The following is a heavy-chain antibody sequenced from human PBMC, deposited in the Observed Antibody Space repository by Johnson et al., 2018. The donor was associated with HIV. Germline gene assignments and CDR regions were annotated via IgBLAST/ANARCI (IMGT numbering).Heavy chain of an antibody. J-gene: IGHJ3*02. D-gene: IGHD2-21*01. CDR1: GFRFSTYA. CDR3: ARDQGPDGILWWLI. V-gene: IGHV3-30-3*01. Sequence: QVQLVESGGGVVQPGRSLRLYCAASGFRFSTYAMHWVRQAPGKGLEWVALISYDGSNKYYTDSVKGRFTISRDNSKNTLYLQMNSLTAEDTSVYYCARDQGPDGILWWLIWGQGTMVTVSS. CDR2: ISYDGSNK.